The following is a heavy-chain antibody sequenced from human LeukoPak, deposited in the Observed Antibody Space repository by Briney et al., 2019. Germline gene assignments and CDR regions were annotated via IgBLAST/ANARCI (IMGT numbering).Heavy chain of an antibody. V-gene: IGHV1-69*04. D-gene: IGHD3-3*01. CDR2: IIPILGIA. CDR1: GGTFSSYA. CDR3: ARAANDFWSGYGDY. J-gene: IGHJ4*02. Sequence: ASVKVSCKASGGTFSSYAISWVRQAPGQGLEWMGRIIPILGIANYAQKFQGRVTITADKSTSTAYMELSSLRSEDTAVYYCARAANDFWSGYGDYWGQGTLVTVSS.